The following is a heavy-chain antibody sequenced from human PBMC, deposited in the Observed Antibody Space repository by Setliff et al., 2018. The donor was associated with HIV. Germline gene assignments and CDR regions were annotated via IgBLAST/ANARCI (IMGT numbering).Heavy chain of an antibody. CDR1: GFTFSTFW. CDR3: ARDLYGVSGTAFDV. D-gene: IGHD6-13*01. J-gene: IGHJ3*01. CDR2: ISGSGDFR. Sequence: GGSLRLSCAASGFTFSTFWLSWVRLAPGKGLEWVSYISGSGDFRAYADSVKGRFTISRDNAKNSLYLQMNSLRVDDTAIYYCARDLYGVSGTAFDVWGQGTMVTVSS. V-gene: IGHV3-11*06.